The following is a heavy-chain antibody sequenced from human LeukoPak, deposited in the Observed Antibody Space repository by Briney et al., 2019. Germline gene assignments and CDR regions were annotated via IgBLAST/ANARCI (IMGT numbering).Heavy chain of an antibody. Sequence: GGSLRLSCAASGFTFSSYEMNWVRQAPGKGLEWVSYISSSGSTIYYADSVKGRFTISRDKAKNSLYLQMNSLRAEDTAVYYCARAVPDLPYYYDSSGTYDYWGQGTLVTVSS. CDR1: GFTFSSYE. CDR2: ISSSGSTI. V-gene: IGHV3-48*03. J-gene: IGHJ4*02. D-gene: IGHD3-22*01. CDR3: ARAVPDLPYYYDSSGTYDY.